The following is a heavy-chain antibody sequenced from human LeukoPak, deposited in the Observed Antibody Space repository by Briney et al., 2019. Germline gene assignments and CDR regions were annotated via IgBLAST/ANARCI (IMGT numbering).Heavy chain of an antibody. J-gene: IGHJ4*02. CDR3: ARVRGMDDSSGYYHYCFDY. D-gene: IGHD3-22*01. V-gene: IGHV4-30-4*01. CDR2: IYYSGST. Sequence: IYYSGSTYYNPSLKSRLTISVDTSKNQVSLKLSSVTVADTAVYYCARVRGMDDSSGYYHYCFDYWGQGTLATVSS.